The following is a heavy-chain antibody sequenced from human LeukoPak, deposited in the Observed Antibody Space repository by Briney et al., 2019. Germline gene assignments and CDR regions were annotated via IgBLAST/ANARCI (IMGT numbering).Heavy chain of an antibody. CDR3: ARMSRYSSSWNFGCCGMDV. CDR1: GFTVSSNY. V-gene: IGHV3-53*01. Sequence: GGSLRLSCAASGFTVSSNYMSWVRQAPGKGLEWVSVIYSGDSTYYADSVKGRFTISRDNSKNTLYLQMNSLRAEDTAVYYCARMSRYSSSWNFGCCGMDVWGQGTTVTVSS. D-gene: IGHD6-13*01. J-gene: IGHJ6*02. CDR2: IYSGDST.